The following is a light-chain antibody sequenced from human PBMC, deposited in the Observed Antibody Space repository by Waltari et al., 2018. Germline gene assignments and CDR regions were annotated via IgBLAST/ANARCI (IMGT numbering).Light chain of an antibody. CDR3: QQSYIVPLT. CDR2: SAS. CDR1: QNIRNY. Sequence: DIQMTQSPSSLSASVGAKVTITCRSSQNIRNYVSWFQQKPGKPPTLLMYSASSLQSGVPSRFSGSGSGTEFTLTISRLQPEDFAVYFCQQSYIVPLTFGGGTKVEIK. V-gene: IGKV1-39*01. J-gene: IGKJ4*01.